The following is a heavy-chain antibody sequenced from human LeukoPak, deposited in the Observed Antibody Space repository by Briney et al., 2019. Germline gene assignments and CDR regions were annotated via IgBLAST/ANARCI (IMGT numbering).Heavy chain of an antibody. CDR3: ARDGGRSGNGAYYMDV. CDR2: ISSSSNYI. J-gene: IGHJ6*03. V-gene: IGHV3-21*01. D-gene: IGHD2-15*01. CDR1: GFTFGSYS. Sequence: GGSLRLSCAASGFTFGSYSMNWVRQAPGKGLEWVSSISSSSNYIYYADSVKGRFTISRDNAKNSLSLQMNSLRAEDTAVYYCARDGGRSGNGAYYMDVWGKGTTVTVSS.